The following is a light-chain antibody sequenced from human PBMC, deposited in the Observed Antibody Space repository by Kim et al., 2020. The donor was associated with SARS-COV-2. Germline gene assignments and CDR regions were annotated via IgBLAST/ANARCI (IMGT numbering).Light chain of an antibody. CDR1: HTIDIN. J-gene: IGKJ4*01. CDR2: DAA. V-gene: IGKV3D-11*02. Sequence: PVHTATFACRASHTIDINLAGYQRTPGQPPRLLVYDAAIRAAGIPDRFGGSGSETDFTLTIGRLAPEDFAIYYCQKRGNWHPALTFGGGTKVDFK. CDR3: QKRGNWHPALT.